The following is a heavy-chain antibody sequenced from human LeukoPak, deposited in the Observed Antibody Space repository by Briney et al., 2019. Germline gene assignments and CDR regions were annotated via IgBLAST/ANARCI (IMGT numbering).Heavy chain of an antibody. D-gene: IGHD6-19*01. Sequence: KPGGSLRLSCAASGFTFSSYAMSWVRQAPGKGLEWVGRIKSKTDGGTTDYAAPVKGRFTISRDDSKNTLYLQMNSLKTEDTAVYYCTTDIGRGPKSIAVPRSFDYWGQGTLVTVSS. V-gene: IGHV3-15*01. CDR2: IKSKTDGGTT. CDR1: GFTFSSYA. CDR3: TTDIGRGPKSIAVPRSFDY. J-gene: IGHJ4*02.